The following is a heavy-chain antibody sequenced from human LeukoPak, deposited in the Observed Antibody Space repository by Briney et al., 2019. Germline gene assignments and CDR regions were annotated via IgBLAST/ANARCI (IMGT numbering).Heavy chain of an antibody. D-gene: IGHD3-22*01. CDR1: GGAISSGSYY. CDR2: IYTSGST. CDR3: ASMYYYDSSGYYS. V-gene: IGHV4-61*02. J-gene: IGHJ5*02. Sequence: SETLSLTCTVSGGAISSGSYYWSWIRQPAGKGLEWIVRIYTSGSTNSNPSLKSRGTISVDTSKNQISLKLSSATAADTAVYYCASMYYYDSSGYYSWGQGTLVTASS.